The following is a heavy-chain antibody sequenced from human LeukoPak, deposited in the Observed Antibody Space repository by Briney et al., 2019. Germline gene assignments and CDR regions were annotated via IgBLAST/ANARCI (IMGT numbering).Heavy chain of an antibody. J-gene: IGHJ6*03. CDR2: FDPKDGDT. CDR3: ARGGGYDYYYYYYMDV. CDR1: GYTLTELS. Sequence: GASVKVSCKVSGYTLTELSVHWVRQAPGKGLEWMGNFDPKDGDTIYAQRFQGRVTITADKSTSTAYMELSSLRSEDTAVYYCARGGGYDYYYYYYMDVWGKGTTVTVSS. D-gene: IGHD5-12*01. V-gene: IGHV1-24*01.